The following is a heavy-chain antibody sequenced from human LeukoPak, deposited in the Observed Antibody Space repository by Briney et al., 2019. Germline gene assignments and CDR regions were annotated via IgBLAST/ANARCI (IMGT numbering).Heavy chain of an antibody. Sequence: QSGPTLVKPTQTLTLTCTFSGSSLSTSGVGVGWIRQPPGKALEWLALIYWDDDKRYSPSLKSRLTITKDTSKNQVVLTMTNMDPVDTATYYCAREKYVLLWFGELSTFDYWGQGTLVTVSS. CDR1: GSSLSTSGVG. J-gene: IGHJ4*02. CDR2: IYWDDDK. D-gene: IGHD3-10*01. CDR3: AREKYVLLWFGELSTFDY. V-gene: IGHV2-5*02.